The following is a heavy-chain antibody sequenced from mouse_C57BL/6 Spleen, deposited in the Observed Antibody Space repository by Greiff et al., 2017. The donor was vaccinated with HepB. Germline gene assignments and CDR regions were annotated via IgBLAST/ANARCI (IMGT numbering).Heavy chain of an antibody. V-gene: IGHV5-17*01. Sequence: EVMLVESGGGLVKPGGSLKLSCAASGFTFSDYGMHWVRQAPEKGLEWVAYISSGSSTNYYADTVKGRFTISRDNAKNTLFLQMTSLRSEDTAMYYCARHPDYYGSSYVFDYWGQGTTLTVSS. CDR3: ARHPDYYGSSYVFDY. CDR2: ISSGSSTN. D-gene: IGHD1-1*01. CDR1: GFTFSDYG. J-gene: IGHJ2*01.